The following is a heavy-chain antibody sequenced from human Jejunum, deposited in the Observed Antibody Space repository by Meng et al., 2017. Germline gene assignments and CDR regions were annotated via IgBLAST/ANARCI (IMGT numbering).Heavy chain of an antibody. V-gene: IGHV4-4*02. Sequence: QGPLQEPGPGLVKPWGTLSRTCAVSGDSISSSYWWSWVRQSPGKGLGWIGEIYHSGTTNYNPSLKSRVALSVDKSKNQFSLNLSSVAAADTAVYFCARDFEALNGVWGQGTLVTVSS. CDR2: IYHSGTT. D-gene: IGHD2-8*01. J-gene: IGHJ1*01. CDR1: GDSISSSYW. CDR3: ARDFEALNGV.